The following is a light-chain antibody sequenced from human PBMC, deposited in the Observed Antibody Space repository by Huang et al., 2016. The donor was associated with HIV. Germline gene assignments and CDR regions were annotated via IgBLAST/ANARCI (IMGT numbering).Light chain of an antibody. CDR3: QQYSNWPPWT. V-gene: IGKV3-15*01. CDR1: QSITVN. CDR2: DAS. Sequence: TQSPDTLSVSPGERAILSCRASQSITVNLAWYQQRPGQPPRLLIYDASTRATGIPARFSGWVSGTEFTLFISSVQSEDFALYYCQQYSNWPPWTFGQGTKVDI. J-gene: IGKJ1*01.